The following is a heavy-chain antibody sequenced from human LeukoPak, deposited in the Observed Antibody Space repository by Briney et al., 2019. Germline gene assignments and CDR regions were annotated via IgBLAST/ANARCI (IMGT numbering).Heavy chain of an antibody. J-gene: IGHJ2*01. V-gene: IGHV4-31*03. CDR1: GGSISSGCYY. D-gene: IGHD2-15*01. CDR2: IYYSGST. CDR3: ARVVVVVAATPWYFDL. Sequence: PSQTLSLTCTVSGGSISSGCYYWSWTRQHPGKGLEWIGYIYYSGSTYYNPSLKSRVTISVDTSKNQFSLKLSSVTAADTAVYYCARVVVVVAATPWYFDLWGRGTLVTVSS.